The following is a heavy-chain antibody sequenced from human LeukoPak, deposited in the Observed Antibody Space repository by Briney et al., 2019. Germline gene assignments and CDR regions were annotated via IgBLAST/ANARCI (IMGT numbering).Heavy chain of an antibody. Sequence: GGSLRLSCADSGFTFDDYGMSWVRQAPGKGLEWVSGINWDGGSTFYADSVKGRFTISRDNAKNTLYLQMNSLTAEDTALYYCARDHSSSWYNFGYWGQGTLVTVSS. CDR2: INWDGGST. D-gene: IGHD6-13*01. V-gene: IGHV3-20*04. J-gene: IGHJ4*02. CDR3: ARDHSSSWYNFGY. CDR1: GFTFDDYG.